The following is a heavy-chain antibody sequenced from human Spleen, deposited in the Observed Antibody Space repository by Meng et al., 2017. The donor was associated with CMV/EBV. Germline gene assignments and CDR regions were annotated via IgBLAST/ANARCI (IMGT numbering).Heavy chain of an antibody. V-gene: IGHV5-51*01. CDR3: ARRPGWDFDY. J-gene: IGHJ4*02. CDR1: GYSFTSYW. Sequence: ISWKGSGYSFTSYWIGWVRQRPGKGLEWMGSIYPGDSDTRYSPSFQGQVTISADKSISTAYLQWNSLKASDTAMYYCARRPGWDFDYWGQGTLVTVSS. D-gene: IGHD6-19*01. CDR2: IYPGDSDT.